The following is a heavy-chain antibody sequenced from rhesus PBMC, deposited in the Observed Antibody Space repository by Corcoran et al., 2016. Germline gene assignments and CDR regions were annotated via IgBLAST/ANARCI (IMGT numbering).Heavy chain of an antibody. CDR2: IYGNGGSP. CDR3: AREPRYCTSTTCYVRYNRFDV. D-gene: IGHD2-2*01. CDR1: GGSISSNY. Sequence: QVQLQESGPGLVKPSETLSLTCAVSGGSISSNYWSWIRQAPGKGLEWLGRIYGNGGSPDYNPPLKSRVTSSTDTSKNQFSLKLSSVTAADTAVYYCAREPRYCTSTTCYVRYNRFDVWGPGVLVTVSS. J-gene: IGHJ5-1*01. V-gene: IGHV4-160*01.